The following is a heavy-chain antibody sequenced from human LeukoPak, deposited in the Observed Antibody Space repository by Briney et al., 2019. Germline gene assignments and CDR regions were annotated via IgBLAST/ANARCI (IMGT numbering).Heavy chain of an antibody. CDR2: ISLRGDST. Sequence: PGGSLRLSCAASGFTFSSYAMSWLRQVPGKGLEWVSGISLRGDSTYYADSVKGRFTVSRDNSRNTLYLQMNSLRADDTALYYCAKHLHYGSYHDYYYGMDVWGQGTTVTVSS. V-gene: IGHV3-23*01. J-gene: IGHJ6*02. CDR1: GFTFSSYA. D-gene: IGHD3-10*01. CDR3: AKHLHYGSYHDYYYGMDV.